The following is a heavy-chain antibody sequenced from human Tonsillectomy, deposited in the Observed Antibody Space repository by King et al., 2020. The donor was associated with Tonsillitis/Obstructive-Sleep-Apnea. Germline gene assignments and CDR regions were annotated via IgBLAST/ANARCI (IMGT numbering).Heavy chain of an antibody. Sequence: VQLVESGGGLVQPGGSLRLSCAASGFTFSTYEMNWVRQAPGKGLEWVSSISSGSAIYYADSVKGRFAISRDNAKNSLYLQMNSLRAEDTAVYYCAKNYDLWSGYCFDYWGQGTLVTVSS. J-gene: IGHJ4*02. D-gene: IGHD3-3*01. CDR1: GFTFSTYE. V-gene: IGHV3-48*03. CDR2: ISSGSAI. CDR3: AKNYDLWSGYCFDY.